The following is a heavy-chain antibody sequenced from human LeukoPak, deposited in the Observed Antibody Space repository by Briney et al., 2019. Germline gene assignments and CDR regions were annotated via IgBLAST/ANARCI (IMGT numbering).Heavy chain of an antibody. D-gene: IGHD7-27*01. Sequence: GGSLRLSCAASGFTFSDSYMSWIRQVPGKGLEWISYISSSGGTIYYADSVKGRFTISRDSPKNSLYLQMNSLRAEHAAVYYCAKEGGDWGQGYFDYWGEGTLVTVSS. CDR3: AKEGGDWGQGYFDY. J-gene: IGHJ4*02. CDR1: GFTFSDSY. CDR2: ISSSGGTI. V-gene: IGHV3-11*01.